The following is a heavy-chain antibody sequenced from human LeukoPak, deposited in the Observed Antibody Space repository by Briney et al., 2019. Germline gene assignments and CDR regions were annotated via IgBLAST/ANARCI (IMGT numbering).Heavy chain of an antibody. CDR1: GFTFSDYY. CDR3: AREKISYYYDSRGAFDI. V-gene: IGHV3-30*03. J-gene: IGHJ3*02. Sequence: GGSLRLSCAASGFTFSDYYMSWIRQAPGKGLEWVAVISFDGTDAFYADSVKGRFTISRDNSKNTLYLQMNSLRAEDTAVYYCAREKISYYYDSRGAFDIWGQGTMVTVSS. D-gene: IGHD3-22*01. CDR2: ISFDGTDA.